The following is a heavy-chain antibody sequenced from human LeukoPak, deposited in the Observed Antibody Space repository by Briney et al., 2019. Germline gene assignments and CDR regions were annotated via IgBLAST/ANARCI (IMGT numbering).Heavy chain of an antibody. CDR1: GGSISSSSYY. J-gene: IGHJ4*02. D-gene: IGHD4-17*01. V-gene: IGHV4-39*07. CDR3: ARDSPGLRFPY. Sequence: SETLSLTCTVSGGSISSSSYYWGWIRQPPGKGLEWIGSIYYSGSTYYNPSLKSRVTISVDTSKNQFSLKLSSVTAADTAVYYCARDSPGLRFPYWGQGTLVTVSS. CDR2: IYYSGST.